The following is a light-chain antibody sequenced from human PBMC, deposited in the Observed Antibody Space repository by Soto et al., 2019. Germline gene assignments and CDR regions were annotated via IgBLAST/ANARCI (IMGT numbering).Light chain of an antibody. Sequence: EIVLTQSPGTLSLSPGERATLSCRASQSVSSTYLAWYQQKPGQAPRLLIYGASSRATGIPDRFSGSGSGTDFTLTISRLEPEEFAVYYCQEYGISRTFGQGTKVEIK. CDR3: QEYGISRT. J-gene: IGKJ1*01. V-gene: IGKV3-20*01. CDR2: GAS. CDR1: QSVSSTY.